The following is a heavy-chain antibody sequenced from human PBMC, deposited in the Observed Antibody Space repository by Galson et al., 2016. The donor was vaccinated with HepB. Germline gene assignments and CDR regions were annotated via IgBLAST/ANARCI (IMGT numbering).Heavy chain of an antibody. D-gene: IGHD3-10*01. Sequence: SVKVSCKASGYSFTSHSISWVRQAPGQGLEWMGYITTYSGDTYYAPNLQGRVTMTTDTSTRPAYMELRSLRSDDTAVYYYARDRDNYGSGSDYWGQGTLVTVSS. V-gene: IGHV1-18*01. CDR3: ARDRDNYGSGSDY. CDR2: ITTYSGDT. CDR1: GYSFTSHS. J-gene: IGHJ4*02.